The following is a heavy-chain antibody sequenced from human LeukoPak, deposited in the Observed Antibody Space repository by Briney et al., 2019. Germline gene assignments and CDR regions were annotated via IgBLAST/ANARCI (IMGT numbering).Heavy chain of an antibody. D-gene: IGHD3-22*01. CDR3: ARPYYYDSRIDP. Sequence: SETLSLTYPVSGGSISMVYYYWNWIRQPRVKGRDGIAYMYYSGSTYYTRSLKSPVTMSADTSKDQLSLKLSSVTAADTAVYYCARPYYYDSRIDPWGQGILVTVSS. V-gene: IGHV4-30-4*01. CDR1: GGSISMVYYY. J-gene: IGHJ5*02. CDR2: MYYSGST.